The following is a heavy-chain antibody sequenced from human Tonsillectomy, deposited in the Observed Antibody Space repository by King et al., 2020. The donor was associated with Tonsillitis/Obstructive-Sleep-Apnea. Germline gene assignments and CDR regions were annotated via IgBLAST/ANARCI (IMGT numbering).Heavy chain of an antibody. D-gene: IGHD2-15*01. CDR1: GGTFSSYA. Sequence: QLVQSGAEVKKPGSSVKVSCKASGGTFSSYAISWVRQAPGLGLEWMGRIAPIVDMAHYAQKFAQKFQGRVSITADTSTSTAYMELSSRRSEDTAVYYCARERSGRWSWYYNWFDPWGQGTLVTVSS. J-gene: IGHJ5*02. CDR2: IAPIVDMA. CDR3: ARERSGRWSWYYNWFDP. V-gene: IGHV1-69*09.